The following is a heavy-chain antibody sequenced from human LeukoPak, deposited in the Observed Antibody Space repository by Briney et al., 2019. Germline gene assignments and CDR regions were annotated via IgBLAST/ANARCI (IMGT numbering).Heavy chain of an antibody. CDR1: GGSFSGYY. D-gene: IGHD4-17*01. V-gene: IGHV4-34*01. Sequence: PSETLSLTCAVYGGSFSGYYWSWIRQPPGKGLEWIGEINHSGSTNYNPSLKSRVTISVDTSKNQFSLKLSSVTAADTAVYYCARAGDLAWFDPLGPGNPGHRLL. CDR3: ARAGDLAWFDP. CDR2: INHSGST. J-gene: IGHJ5*02.